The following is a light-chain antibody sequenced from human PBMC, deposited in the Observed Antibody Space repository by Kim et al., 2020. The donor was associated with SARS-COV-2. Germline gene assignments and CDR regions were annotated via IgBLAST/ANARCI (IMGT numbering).Light chain of an antibody. Sequence: SSELTQDPTVSVALGQTVRITCQGDSLRNYYASWYQQKPGQAPVVVMYGRNDRPSGIPDRFSGSRTGNTASLTITGAQAEDEADYYCNSRDSSSNHLIFGGGTKLTVL. CDR1: SLRNYY. V-gene: IGLV3-19*01. CDR2: GRN. CDR3: NSRDSSSNHLI. J-gene: IGLJ2*01.